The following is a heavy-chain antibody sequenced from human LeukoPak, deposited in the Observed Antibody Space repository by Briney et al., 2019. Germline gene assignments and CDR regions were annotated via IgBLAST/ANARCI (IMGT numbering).Heavy chain of an antibody. CDR2: IYYSGST. D-gene: IGHD6-13*01. CDR3: ARDDSPGIAAAGAFDI. J-gene: IGHJ3*02. V-gene: IGHV4-59*01. CDR1: GGSFSSYY. Sequence: SETLSLTCAVYGGSFSSYYWSWIRQPPGKGLEWIGYIYYSGSTNYNPSLKSRVTISVDTSKNQFSLKLSSVTAADTAVYYCARDDSPGIAAAGAFDIWGQGTMVTVSS.